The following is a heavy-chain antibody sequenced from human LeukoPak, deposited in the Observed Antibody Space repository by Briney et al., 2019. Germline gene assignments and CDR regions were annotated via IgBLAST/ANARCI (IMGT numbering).Heavy chain of an antibody. CDR1: GGSISSYY. J-gene: IGHJ5*02. CDR3: ARERYDILTGTLNWFDP. D-gene: IGHD3-9*01. CDR2: IYYSGST. V-gene: IGHV4-59*01. Sequence: PSETLSLTCTVSGGSISSYYWSWIRQPPGKGLEWIGYIYYSGSTNYNPSLKSRVTISVDTSKNQFSLKLSSVTAADTAVYYCARERYDILTGTLNWFDPWGQGTLVTVSS.